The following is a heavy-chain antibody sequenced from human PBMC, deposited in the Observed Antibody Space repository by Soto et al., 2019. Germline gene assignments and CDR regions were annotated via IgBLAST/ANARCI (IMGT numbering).Heavy chain of an antibody. V-gene: IGHV1-18*01. CDR2: ISAYNGNT. Sequence: QVQLVQSGAELKKPGASVKVSCKSSGYTFTRDGISWVRQAPGQGMEWMGWISAYNGNTIYAQKLQGRVTMTTETSTSTAYMELRSLRSDDTAVYYCARGIGVVTAPYYFDYWGQGTLVTVYS. J-gene: IGHJ4*02. CDR1: GYTFTRDG. CDR3: ARGIGVVTAPYYFDY. D-gene: IGHD2-21*02.